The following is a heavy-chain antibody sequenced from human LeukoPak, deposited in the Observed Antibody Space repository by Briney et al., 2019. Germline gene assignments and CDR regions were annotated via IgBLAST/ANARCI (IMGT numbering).Heavy chain of an antibody. Sequence: SVKVSCKASGGTFSSYAISWVRQAPGQGLEWMGRIIPILGIANYAQKFQGRVTITADKSTSTAYMELSSLRSEDTAVYYCAKSIYDSSGANFDYWGQGTLVTVSS. CDR2: IIPILGIA. CDR3: AKSIYDSSGANFDY. D-gene: IGHD3-22*01. J-gene: IGHJ4*02. V-gene: IGHV1-69*04. CDR1: GGTFSSYA.